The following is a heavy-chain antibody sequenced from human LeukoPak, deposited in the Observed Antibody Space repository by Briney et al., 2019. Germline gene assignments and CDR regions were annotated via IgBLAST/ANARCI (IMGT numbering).Heavy chain of an antibody. V-gene: IGHV4-59*11. J-gene: IGHJ4*02. CDR2: IYYSGST. CDR3: ARGLGSGSYWRRPFDY. D-gene: IGHD1-26*01. CDR1: GGSISSHY. Sequence: SETRSLTCTVSGGSISSHYWSWIRQPPGKGLEWIGYIYYSGSTNYNPSLKSRVTISVDTSKNQFSLKLSSVTAADTAVYYCARGLGSGSYWRRPFDYWGQGTLVTVSS.